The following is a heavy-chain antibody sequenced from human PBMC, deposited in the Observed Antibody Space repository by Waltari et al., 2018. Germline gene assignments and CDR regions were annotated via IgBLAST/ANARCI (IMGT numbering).Heavy chain of an antibody. CDR3: ARGAGSKSNPHYFDY. CDR2: ISDSGST. V-gene: IGHV4-38-2*01. Sequence: QVQLQESGPGLVKPSATLSLTCAVSGYSISTNYFWGWIRQPPGKGLEWIGWISDSGSTFYSPSLKSRVTISVETSKNHVSLNPNAVTAAGTAVYYCARGAGSKSNPHYFDYWGQGTLVTVSS. CDR1: GYSISTNYF. J-gene: IGHJ4*02. D-gene: IGHD6-19*01.